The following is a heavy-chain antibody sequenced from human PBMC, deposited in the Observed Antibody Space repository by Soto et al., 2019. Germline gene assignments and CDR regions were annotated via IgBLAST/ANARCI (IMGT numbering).Heavy chain of an antibody. CDR2: IIPIFRTP. Sequence: QVQLVQSGAEVVKPGSSVKVSCKASGDTFDTFAISWVRQAPGQGLEWMGVIIPIFRTPDYEQKFQVRVTITADESMSTAYMELSSLRSENTAVYYCARDKDREQLGGNYYYTLDVWGQGTTVTVS. J-gene: IGHJ6*02. V-gene: IGHV1-69*12. CDR1: GDTFDTFA. CDR3: ARDKDREQLGGNYYYTLDV. D-gene: IGHD1-1*01.